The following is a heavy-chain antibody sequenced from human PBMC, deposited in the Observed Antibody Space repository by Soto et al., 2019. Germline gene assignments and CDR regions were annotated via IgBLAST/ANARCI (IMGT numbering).Heavy chain of an antibody. J-gene: IGHJ6*02. V-gene: IGHV4-59*01. CDR3: ARRSSGYYTYGMDV. CDR2: IYYSGST. Sequence: PSETLSLTCTVSGGSISSYYWSWIRQPPGKGLEWIGYIYYSGSTNYNPSLKSRVTISVDTSKNQFSLKLSSVTAADTAVYYCARRSSGYYTYGMDVWGQGTTVT. CDR1: GGSISSYY. D-gene: IGHD3-22*01.